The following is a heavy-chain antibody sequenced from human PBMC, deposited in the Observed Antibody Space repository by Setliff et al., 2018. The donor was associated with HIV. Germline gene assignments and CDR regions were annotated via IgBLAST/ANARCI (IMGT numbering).Heavy chain of an antibody. D-gene: IGHD2-2*01. Sequence: PGESLKISCAPSGFTFSDYGIHWVRQAPGKGLEWLTYIRYDASNKFYADSVKGRFTISRDNSKNTLFLQLNSLRVDDTAVYYCAKSCDVPSKPGPYYYSMDVWGKGTTVTSP. CDR3: AKSCDVPSKPGPYYYSMDV. CDR2: IRYDASNK. J-gene: IGHJ6*03. V-gene: IGHV3-30*02. CDR1: GFTFSDYG.